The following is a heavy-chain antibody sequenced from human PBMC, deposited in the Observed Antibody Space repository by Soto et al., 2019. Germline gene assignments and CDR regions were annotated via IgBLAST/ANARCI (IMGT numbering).Heavy chain of an antibody. Sequence: GASVKVSCKASGYTFTSYGISWVRQAPGQGLEWLGWISAYNGNTNYAQKLQGRVTMTTDTSTSTAYMELRRLRSDDAAVYYCARDPLRIAAAGTGWFDPWGQGTLVTVSS. J-gene: IGHJ5*02. CDR1: GYTFTSYG. CDR3: ARDPLRIAAAGTGWFDP. CDR2: ISAYNGNT. V-gene: IGHV1-18*01. D-gene: IGHD6-13*01.